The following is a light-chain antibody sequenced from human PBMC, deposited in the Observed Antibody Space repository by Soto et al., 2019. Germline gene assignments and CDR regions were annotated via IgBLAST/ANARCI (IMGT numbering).Light chain of an antibody. CDR1: QSIGSH. Sequence: DIQMTQSPSSLSASVGDRVTITCRASQSIGSHLNWYQQKVGKAPRILICAASTLQSGVPSRFSGSGSGTDFTLTISSLQPDDFATYYCQQSYTTPWTFGKGTKVEI. V-gene: IGKV1-39*01. CDR3: QQSYTTPWT. J-gene: IGKJ1*01. CDR2: AAS.